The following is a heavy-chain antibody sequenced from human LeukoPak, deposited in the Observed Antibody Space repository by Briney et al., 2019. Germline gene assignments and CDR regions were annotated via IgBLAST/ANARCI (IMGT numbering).Heavy chain of an antibody. D-gene: IGHD1-26*01. CDR1: GCTISSHF. CDR3: ARDGYGGSSHFDY. CDR2: MYYSGIT. V-gene: IGHV4-59*11. Sequence: SETLSLTCTASGCTISSHFWSWIRQPPGKGLEWVGYMYYSGITNYNPSLKSRVTISVATSKTQFSLKLSSVTAADTAAYYCARDGYGGSSHFDYWGQGTLVTVSS. J-gene: IGHJ4*02.